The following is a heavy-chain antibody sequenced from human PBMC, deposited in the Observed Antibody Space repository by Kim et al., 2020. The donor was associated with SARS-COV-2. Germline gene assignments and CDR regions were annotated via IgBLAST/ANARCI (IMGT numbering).Heavy chain of an antibody. CDR3: AGHAVDTRYYGMDV. Sequence: PSLKSRVTISVDTSKNQFSLKLSSVTAADTAVYYCAGHAVDTRYYGMDVWGQGTTVTVSS. J-gene: IGHJ6*02. D-gene: IGHD5-18*01. V-gene: IGHV4-39*01.